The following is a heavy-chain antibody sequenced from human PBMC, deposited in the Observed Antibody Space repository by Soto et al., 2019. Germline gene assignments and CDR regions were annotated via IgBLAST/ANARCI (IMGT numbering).Heavy chain of an antibody. V-gene: IGHV4-39*01. D-gene: IGHD2-15*01. CDR1: GGSISSSSHH. J-gene: IGHJ6*02. CDR2: IYHSGTT. CDR3: ARHKDCSGGSCNAVGYYYGLDV. Sequence: SETLSLTCTVSGGSISSSSHHWGWIRQPPGKGLEWFGSIYHSGTTYYNPPLKSRVTISVDTSKNQFSLRLSSVTAADTAVYYCARHKDCSGGSCNAVGYYYGLDVWGQGTTVTVSS.